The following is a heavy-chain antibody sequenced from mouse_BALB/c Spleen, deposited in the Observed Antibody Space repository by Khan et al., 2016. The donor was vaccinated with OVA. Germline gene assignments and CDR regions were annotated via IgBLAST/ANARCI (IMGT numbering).Heavy chain of an antibody. J-gene: IGHJ2*01. CDR1: GYTFTDYV. Sequence: QIQLVQSGPELKKPGETVKISCKASGYTFTDYVMNWVKQSPGKGLKWMGWINTYTGKPTYADDFKERFAFSLETSASTAYLQINSLKNEDTATYFCTRVHGGYWGQGTTLTVSS. V-gene: IGHV9-3-1*01. CDR2: INTYTGKP. CDR3: TRVHGGY.